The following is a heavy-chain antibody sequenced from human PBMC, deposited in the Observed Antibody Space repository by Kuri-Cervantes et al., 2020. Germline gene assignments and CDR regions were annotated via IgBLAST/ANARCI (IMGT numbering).Heavy chain of an antibody. V-gene: IGHV3-30*02. CDR3: AKETTGYSYGNLDY. J-gene: IGHJ4*02. Sequence: GESLKISCAASGFTFSSYGMHWVRQAPGKGLEWVAVIWYDGSNKYYADSVKGRFTISRDNSKNTLYLQMNSLRAEDTAVYYCAKETTGYSYGNLDYWGQGTLVTVSS. CDR2: IWYDGSNK. D-gene: IGHD5-18*01. CDR1: GFTFSSYG.